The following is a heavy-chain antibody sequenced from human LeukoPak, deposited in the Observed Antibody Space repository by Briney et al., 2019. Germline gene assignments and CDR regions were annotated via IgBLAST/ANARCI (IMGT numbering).Heavy chain of an antibody. Sequence: SETLSLTFAVYGGSFSGYYWSWIRQPPGKGLEWIGEINHSGSTNYNPSLKSRVTISVDTSKNQFSLKLSSVTAADTAVYYCASSTIFGVVANWFDPWGQGTLVTVSS. CDR3: ASSTIFGVVANWFDP. J-gene: IGHJ5*02. CDR1: GGSFSGYY. D-gene: IGHD3-3*01. CDR2: INHSGST. V-gene: IGHV4-34*01.